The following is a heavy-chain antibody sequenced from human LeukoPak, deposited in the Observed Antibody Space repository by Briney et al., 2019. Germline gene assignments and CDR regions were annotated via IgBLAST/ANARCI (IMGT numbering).Heavy chain of an antibody. CDR2: FSSGGRA. V-gene: IGHV4-39*07. CDR1: GGSISSSSYY. Sequence: SETLSLTCIVPGGSISSSSYYWAWIRQSPGKWLEWIGTFSSGGRAHYNPSLTSRVSISKDTSDNQLSLRLYSVTAADTAVYYCARKQTGTMSDVWGQGTQVTVSS. J-gene: IGHJ4*02. CDR3: ARKQTGTMSDV. D-gene: IGHD1-7*01.